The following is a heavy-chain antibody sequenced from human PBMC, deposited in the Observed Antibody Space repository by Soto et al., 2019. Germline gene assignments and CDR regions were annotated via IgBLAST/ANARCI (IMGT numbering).Heavy chain of an antibody. Sequence: EVQLMQSGAEVKKPGESLRISCKGSGYSFTNYWISWVRQMPGKGLEWMGRIDPSDSYTSYSPSFQGHVTMSADKSISTAYLQWSSLKASDTAMYYCARCCGESPEGDGFEFWGQGTLVTVSS. J-gene: IGHJ3*01. CDR2: IDPSDSYT. CDR3: ARCCGESPEGDGFEF. D-gene: IGHD3-10*01. V-gene: IGHV5-10-1*01. CDR1: GYSFTNYW.